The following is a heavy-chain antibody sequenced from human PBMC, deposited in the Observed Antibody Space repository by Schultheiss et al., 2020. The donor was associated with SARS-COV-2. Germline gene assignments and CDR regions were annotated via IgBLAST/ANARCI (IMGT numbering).Heavy chain of an antibody. V-gene: IGHV1-8*01. J-gene: IGHJ4*02. Sequence: ASVKVSCKASGYTFTSYDINWVRQAPGQGLEWMGWINPNSGNTGYAQKFQGRVTITRNTSISTAYMELSSLRSEDTAVYYCARGHRGGDWLDYWGQGTLVTVSS. D-gene: IGHD2-21*01. CDR3: ARGHRGGDWLDY. CDR1: GYTFTSYD. CDR2: INPNSGNT.